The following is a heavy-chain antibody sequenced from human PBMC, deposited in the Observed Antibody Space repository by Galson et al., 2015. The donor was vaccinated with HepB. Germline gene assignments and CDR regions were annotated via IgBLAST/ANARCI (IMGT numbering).Heavy chain of an antibody. CDR2: INPNSGGT. CDR3: ARDSDSYGSISGYDY. J-gene: IGHJ4*02. D-gene: IGHD5-18*01. V-gene: IGHV1-2*02. Sequence: SVKVSCKASGYTFTGYYMHWVRQAPGQGLEWMGWINPNSGGTNYAQKFQGRVTMARDTSISTAYMELSRLRSDDTAVYYCARDSDSYGSISGYDYWGQGTLVTVSS. CDR1: GYTFTGYY.